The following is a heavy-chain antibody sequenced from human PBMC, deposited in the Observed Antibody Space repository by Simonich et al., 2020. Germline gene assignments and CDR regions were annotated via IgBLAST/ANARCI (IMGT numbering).Heavy chain of an antibody. V-gene: IGHV2-5*01. CDR2: IYWNDDK. J-gene: IGHJ4*02. CDR1: GFSLSTSGVG. Sequence: QITLKESGPTLVQPTQTLTLTCTFSGFSLSTSGVGVGWIRQPPGKALEWLALIYWNDDKRYSPSLKSRLTITKDTSKNQVVRTMTTMDPVDTATYYCAHRRGFFDYWGQGTLVTVSS. CDR3: AHRRGFFDY.